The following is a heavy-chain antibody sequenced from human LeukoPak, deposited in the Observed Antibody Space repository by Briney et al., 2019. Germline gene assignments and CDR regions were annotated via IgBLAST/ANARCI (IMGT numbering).Heavy chain of an antibody. D-gene: IGHD3-16*01. V-gene: IGHV1-18*01. CDR3: AMGDRVTYPGAFDI. CDR2: ISAYNGNT. Sequence: ASVKVSCKASGYTFTSYGISWVRQAPGQGLEWMGWISAYNGNTNYAQKLQGRVTMTTDTSTSTAYMELRSLRSDDTAVYYCAMGDRVTYPGAFDIWGQGTMVTVSS. J-gene: IGHJ3*02. CDR1: GYTFTSYG.